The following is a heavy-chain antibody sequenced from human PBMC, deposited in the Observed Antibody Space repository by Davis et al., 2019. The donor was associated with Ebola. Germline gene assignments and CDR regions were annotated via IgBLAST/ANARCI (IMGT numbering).Heavy chain of an antibody. CDR3: ATRPHFAVDF. V-gene: IGHV1-18*01. J-gene: IGHJ6*02. CDR2: ISADNGNT. Sequence: ASVKVSCKTSGYTFTSYGISWVRQAPGQGLEWMGWISADNGNTYYAQKFQGRVTITADKSTSTAYMELSSLRSEDTAVYYCATRPHFAVDFWGQGTTVTVSS. CDR1: GYTFTSYG.